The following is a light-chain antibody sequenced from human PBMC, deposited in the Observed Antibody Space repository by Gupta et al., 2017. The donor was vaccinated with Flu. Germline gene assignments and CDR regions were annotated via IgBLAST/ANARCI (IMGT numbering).Light chain of an antibody. J-gene: IGLJ1*01. Sequence: SRDVGGFDYVSWYQQHPGKAPKLMIDEVSKRPSGVPDRFSGSKSGNTASLTVSGLQAEDEADYFCSSYAPGNKYFFGTGTKVTVL. CDR2: EVS. CDR1: SRDVGGFDY. CDR3: SSYAPGNKYF. V-gene: IGLV2-8*01.